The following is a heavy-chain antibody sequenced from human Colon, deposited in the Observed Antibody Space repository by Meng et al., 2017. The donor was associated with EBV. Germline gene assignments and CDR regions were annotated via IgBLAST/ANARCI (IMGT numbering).Heavy chain of an antibody. D-gene: IGHD3-10*01. CDR2: NPHKGSS. CDR3: RKGSGGSG. CDR1: GDSITNHIG. V-gene: IGHV4-4*02. Sequence: RAWWPARGRRSEVPSLTRAVSGDSITNHIGWPWVSQPPGKGLEWICENPHKGSSANNTSLTSRDTMSIFKSHPQLSLQLPSGTAADTAEYHCRKGSGGSGWGQGTLVTVSS. J-gene: IGHJ4*02.